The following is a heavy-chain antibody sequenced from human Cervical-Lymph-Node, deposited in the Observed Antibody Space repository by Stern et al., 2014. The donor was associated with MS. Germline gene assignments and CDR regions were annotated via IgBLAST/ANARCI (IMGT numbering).Heavy chain of an antibody. CDR3: AREGEYCSGSRCYPFLDY. Sequence: QVQLQESGPGLVKPSETLSLTCTVSGGSLRRYYWNWIRQAPGKGLEWLGFIYNAGSANYNPSLSSRVAMSVDTSKNQFSLTVSSVTAADTAVYYCAREGEYCSGSRCYPFLDYWGQGTLVTVSS. CDR2: IYNAGSA. CDR1: GGSLRRYY. V-gene: IGHV4-59*01. D-gene: IGHD2-15*01. J-gene: IGHJ4*02.